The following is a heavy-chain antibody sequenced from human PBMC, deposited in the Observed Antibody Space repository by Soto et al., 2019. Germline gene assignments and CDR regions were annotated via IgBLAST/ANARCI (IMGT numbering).Heavy chain of an antibody. Sequence: GGSLRLSCAASGVTFSGSAMHWVRQASGKGLEWVGRIRSKANSYATAYAASVKGRFTISRDDSKNTAYLQMNSLKTEDTAVYYCTRPRYDFWSGYRPPAYYYYGMDVWGPGTTVTVSS. CDR2: IRSKANSYAT. CDR1: GVTFSGSA. J-gene: IGHJ6*02. V-gene: IGHV3-73*01. CDR3: TRPRYDFWSGYRPPAYYYYGMDV. D-gene: IGHD3-3*01.